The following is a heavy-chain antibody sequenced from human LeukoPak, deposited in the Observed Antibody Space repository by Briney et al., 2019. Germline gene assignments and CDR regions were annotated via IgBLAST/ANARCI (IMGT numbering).Heavy chain of an antibody. J-gene: IGHJ4*02. D-gene: IGHD6-13*01. CDR3: ARSRWDSPLDY. CDR1: GFTFSDHY. CDR2: ISSNGDST. V-gene: IGHV3-64D*06. Sequence: GGSLRLSCAASGFTFSDHYMDWVRQAPGKGLEYVSAISSNGDSTYYADSVKGRFTISRDNSKNTLYLQMSSLRPEDTAVYYCARSRWDSPLDYWGQGTLATVSS.